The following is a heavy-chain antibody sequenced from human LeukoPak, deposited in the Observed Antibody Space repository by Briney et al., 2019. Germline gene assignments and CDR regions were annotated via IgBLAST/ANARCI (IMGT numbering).Heavy chain of an antibody. Sequence: GGSLRLSCAASGFTFSNYAMSWVRQAPEKGLEWVSSISGSGGSTNYADSVKGRFTFSRDNSKNTLYLQMNSLRAEDTAVYYCAKDLLYVYGDYDYWGQGTLVTVSS. J-gene: IGHJ4*02. CDR3: AKDLLYVYGDYDY. V-gene: IGHV3-23*01. CDR1: GFTFSNYA. CDR2: ISGSGGST. D-gene: IGHD4-17*01.